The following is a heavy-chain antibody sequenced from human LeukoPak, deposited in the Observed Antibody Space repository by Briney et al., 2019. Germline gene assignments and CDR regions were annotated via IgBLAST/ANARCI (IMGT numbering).Heavy chain of an antibody. CDR3: ARRYHDYSGYSRQFDY. D-gene: IGHD3-22*01. J-gene: IGHJ4*02. V-gene: IGHV5-51*01. CDR2: IYPGDSDS. CDR1: GYNFNTYW. Sequence: GESLKISCEGSGYNFNTYWIGWVRQMPGKGLEWMGIIYPGDSDSRYSPSFQGQVTISADKSISTAYLQWSSLKTSDTAMYYCARRYHDYSGYSRQFDYWGRGTLVTVSS.